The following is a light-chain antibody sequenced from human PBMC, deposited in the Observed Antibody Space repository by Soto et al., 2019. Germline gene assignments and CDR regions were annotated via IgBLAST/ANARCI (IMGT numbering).Light chain of an antibody. CDR1: SSDVGGYNY. J-gene: IGLJ2*01. V-gene: IGLV2-14*01. Sequence: ALTQPASVSGSPGQSITISCTGTSSDVGGYNYVSWYQQHPGKAPKPMIYDVSNRPSGVSNRFSGSKSGNTASLTISGLQAEDEADYYCSSYTSSSTVFGGGTKVTVL. CDR2: DVS. CDR3: SSYTSSSTV.